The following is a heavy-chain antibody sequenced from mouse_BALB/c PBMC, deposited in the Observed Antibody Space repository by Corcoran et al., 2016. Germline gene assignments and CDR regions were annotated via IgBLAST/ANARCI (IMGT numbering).Heavy chain of an antibody. V-gene: IGHV14-3*02. CDR2: IDPANGNT. D-gene: IGHD3-1*01. Sequence: EVQLQQSGAELVKPGASVKLSCTASGFNIKNTYMHWVKQRPEQGLEWIGRIDPANGNTKYDPQIQGKDTVTADTSSHTAYLQLSRLTSEHTTVYYWSSCVGHLDAWGAGITVTVSS. CDR1: GFNIKNTY. J-gene: IGHJ1*01. CDR3: SSCVGHLDA.